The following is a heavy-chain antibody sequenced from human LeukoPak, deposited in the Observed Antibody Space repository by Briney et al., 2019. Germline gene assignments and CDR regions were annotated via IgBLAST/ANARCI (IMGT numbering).Heavy chain of an antibody. D-gene: IGHD1-26*01. J-gene: IGHJ4*02. CDR3: ARDRPGWELQVTLVD. CDR2: IYYSGST. Sequence: PSETLSLTCTVSGGSISSGDYYWSWIRQPPGKGLEWIGYIYYSGSTYYNPSLKSRVTISVDTSKNQFSLKLSSVTAADTAVYYCARDRPGWELQVTLVDWGQGTLVTVSS. V-gene: IGHV4-30-4*01. CDR1: GGSISSGDYY.